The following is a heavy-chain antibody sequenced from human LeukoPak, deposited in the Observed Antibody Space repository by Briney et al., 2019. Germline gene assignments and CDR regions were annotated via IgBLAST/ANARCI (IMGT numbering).Heavy chain of an antibody. CDR2: ISAYNGNT. D-gene: IGHD3-10*01. Sequence: ASVKVSCKASGYTFTSYGISWVRQAPGQGLEWMGWISAYNGNTNYAQKLQGRVTMTTDTSTSTAYMELRSLRSDDTAVYYCARDKRFEGYGSGSYGLPPYDIWGQGTMVTVSS. CDR3: ARDKRFEGYGSGSYGLPPYDI. J-gene: IGHJ3*02. CDR1: GYTFTSYG. V-gene: IGHV1-18*01.